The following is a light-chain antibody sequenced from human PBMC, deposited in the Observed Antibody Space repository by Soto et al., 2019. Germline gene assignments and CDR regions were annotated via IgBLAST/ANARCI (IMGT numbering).Light chain of an antibody. J-gene: IGKJ2*01. CDR2: SAS. Sequence: EIVMTQSPATLSVSPGERATLSCRASQSISTELAWYQQKPGQPPRLLIYSASTMATVVPARFTGSGSGSEFPLTISGLQSEDFAVYYCQQGHNWPLTFGQGTRLEI. CDR1: QSISTE. V-gene: IGKV3-15*01. CDR3: QQGHNWPLT.